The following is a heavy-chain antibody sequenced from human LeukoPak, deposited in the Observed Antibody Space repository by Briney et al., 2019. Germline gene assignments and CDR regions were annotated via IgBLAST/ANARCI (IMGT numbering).Heavy chain of an antibody. D-gene: IGHD3-10*01. CDR3: AREKSRGLDP. CDR2: IFHSGRT. CDR1: GFSISSGYF. Sequence: SETLSLTRTVSGFSISSGYFWGWIRQPPGKGLEWIASIFHSGRTYYNPSLKSRVTISVDTSKNLFSLRLSSVTAADTAVYYCAREKSRGLDPWGQGTLVTVSS. J-gene: IGHJ5*02. V-gene: IGHV4-38-2*02.